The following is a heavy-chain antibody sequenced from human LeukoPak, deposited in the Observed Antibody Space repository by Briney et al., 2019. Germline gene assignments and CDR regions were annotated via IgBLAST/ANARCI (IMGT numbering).Heavy chain of an antibody. Sequence: GGSLRLSCAASGFTFDDYVMNWVRQAPGKGLEWVAFIRYDGSNKYYADSVKGRFTVSRDNSKNTLYLQMNSLRAEDTAVYYCAKESTLLRYFEMGYWGQGTLVTVSS. CDR1: GFTFDDYV. V-gene: IGHV3-30*02. CDR3: AKESTLLRYFEMGY. CDR2: IRYDGSNK. J-gene: IGHJ4*02. D-gene: IGHD3-9*01.